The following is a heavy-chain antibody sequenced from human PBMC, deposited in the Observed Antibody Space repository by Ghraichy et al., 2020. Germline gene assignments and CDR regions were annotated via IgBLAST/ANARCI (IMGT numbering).Heavy chain of an antibody. CDR1: GYTFTGYY. CDR2: INPNSGGT. CDR3: ARDLATVVTPEGGY. D-gene: IGHD4-23*01. J-gene: IGHJ4*02. Sequence: ASVKVSCKASGYTFTGYYMHWVRQAPGQGLEWMGWINPNSGGTNYAQKFQGRVTMTRDTSISTAYMELSRLRSDDTAVYYCARDLATVVTPEGGYWGQGTLVTVSS. V-gene: IGHV1-2*02.